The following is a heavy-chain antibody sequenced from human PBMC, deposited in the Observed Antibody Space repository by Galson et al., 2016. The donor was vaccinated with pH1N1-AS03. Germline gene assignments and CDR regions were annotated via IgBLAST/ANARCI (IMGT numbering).Heavy chain of an antibody. V-gene: IGHV7-4-1*01. CDR2: LTTSTGDP. J-gene: IGHJ4*02. CDR3: ARGHKSLSGFWDS. CDR1: GYTFTSHR. Sequence: SVKVSCKASGYTFTSHRIIWVRQAPGQGLECMGWLTTSTGDPTYAQGFTGRFAFSLDTSVSTAYLQIDSLKADDTAVYYCARGHKSLSGFWDSWGQGTLVTVSS. D-gene: IGHD3-9*01.